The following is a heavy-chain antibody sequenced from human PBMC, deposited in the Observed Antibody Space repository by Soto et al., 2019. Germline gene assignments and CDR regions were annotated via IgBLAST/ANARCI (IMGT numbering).Heavy chain of an antibody. CDR2: IWYDGSNK. V-gene: IGHV3-33*01. CDR1: GFTFSSYG. CDR3: ARGVRFLEWLLSYYYYGMDV. Sequence: GGSLRLSCAASGFTFSSYGMHWVRQAPGKGLEWVAVIWYDGSNKYYADSVKGRFTISRGNSKNTLYLQMNSLRAEDTAVYYCARGVRFLEWLLSYYYYGMDVWGQGTTVTVSS. D-gene: IGHD3-3*01. J-gene: IGHJ6*02.